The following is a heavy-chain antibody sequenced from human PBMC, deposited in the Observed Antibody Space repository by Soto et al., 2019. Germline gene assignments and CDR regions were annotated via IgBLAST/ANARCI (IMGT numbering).Heavy chain of an antibody. J-gene: IGHJ6*02. CDR3: AKGKGYCTNGVCYRHRKGYYYYGMDV. CDR1: GFTFSSYA. V-gene: IGHV3-23*01. Sequence: HPGGSLRLSCAASGFTFSSYAMSWVRQAPGKGLEWVSAISGSGGSTYYADSVKGRFTISRDNSKSTLYLQMNSLRAEDTAVYYCAKGKGYCTNGVCYRHRKGYYYYGMDVWGQGTTVTLSS. CDR2: ISGSGGST. D-gene: IGHD2-8*01.